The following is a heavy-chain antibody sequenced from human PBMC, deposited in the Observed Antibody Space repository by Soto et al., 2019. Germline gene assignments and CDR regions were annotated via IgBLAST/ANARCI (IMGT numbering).Heavy chain of an antibody. D-gene: IGHD2-8*02. V-gene: IGHV3-9*01. Sequence: EVQLVESGGGLVQPGRSLRLSCAASGFTFDDFAMHWVRQPPGKGLEWVSGISWNSANIVYADSVKGRFTISRDNAKNSLYLQLDSLGVEDTAFYYCAKGPGLVASSGSPDSWGQGTLVSVSS. CDR2: ISWNSANI. CDR1: GFTFDDFA. CDR3: AKGPGLVASSGSPDS. J-gene: IGHJ4*02.